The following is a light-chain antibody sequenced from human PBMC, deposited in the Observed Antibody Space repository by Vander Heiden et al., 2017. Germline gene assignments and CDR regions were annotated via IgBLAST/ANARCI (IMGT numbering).Light chain of an antibody. CDR1: SRDVGGYNY. Sequence: QSALTQPASVSGSPGQSITISCTGTSRDVGGYNYVSWYQQHPGKAPKRMIYEVSNRPSGVSNRFSGSKSGNTASLTISGLQAEDEADYYCSSYTSSSTHVVFGGGTKLTVL. V-gene: IGLV2-14*01. CDR3: SSYTSSSTHVV. CDR2: EVS. J-gene: IGLJ2*01.